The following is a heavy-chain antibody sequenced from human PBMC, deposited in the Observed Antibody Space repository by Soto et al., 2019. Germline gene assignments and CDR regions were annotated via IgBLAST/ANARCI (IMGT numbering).Heavy chain of an antibody. V-gene: IGHV1-24*01. J-gene: IGHJ6*02. CDR3: SSFSSHYYGMDV. CDR1: GYTLTELS. D-gene: IGHD6-6*01. CDR2: FDPEDGET. Sequence: ASVKVSCKVSGYTLTELSMHWVRQAPGKGLEWMGGFDPEDGETIYAQKFQGRVTMTEDTSTDTAYMELSSLRSEDTAVYYCSSFSSHYYGMDVWGQGTTVTVSS.